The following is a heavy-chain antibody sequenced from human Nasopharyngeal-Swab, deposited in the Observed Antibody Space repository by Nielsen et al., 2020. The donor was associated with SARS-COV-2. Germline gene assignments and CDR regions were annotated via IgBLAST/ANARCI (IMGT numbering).Heavy chain of an antibody. CDR2: ISGSGGST. CDR1: GFTFSSYA. J-gene: IGHJ6*02. V-gene: IGHV3-23*01. Sequence: GESLKISCAASGFTFSSYAMSWVRQAPGKGLEWVSAISGSGGSTYYADSVKGRFTISRDNSKNTLYLQMNSLRVEDTAVYYCARGCVLTGPSCYYYGMDVWGQGTTVTVSS. CDR3: ARGCVLTGPSCYYYGMDV. D-gene: IGHD3-9*01.